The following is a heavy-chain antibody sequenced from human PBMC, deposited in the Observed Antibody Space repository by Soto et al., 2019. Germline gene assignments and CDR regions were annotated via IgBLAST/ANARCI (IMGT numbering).Heavy chain of an antibody. CDR2: INTYNGNT. Sequence: QVQLVQSGAEVKKPGASVKVSCKSSGYTFTSYGISWVRQAPGQGLEWMGWINTYNGNTNYAQKLQGRVTMTTDTATSPAHMEPRTPRSDDTAVYYCAREGASGRGGLDYWGQGTLVTVSS. CDR3: AREGASGRGGLDY. CDR1: GYTFTSYG. V-gene: IGHV1-18*01. D-gene: IGHD6-19*01. J-gene: IGHJ4*02.